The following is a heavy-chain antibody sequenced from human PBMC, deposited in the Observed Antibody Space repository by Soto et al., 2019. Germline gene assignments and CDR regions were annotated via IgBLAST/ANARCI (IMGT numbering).Heavy chain of an antibody. CDR1: GYTFTGYY. CDR2: INPNSGGT. Sequence: ASVKVSCKASGYTFTGYYMHWVRQAPGQGLEWMGWINPNSGGTNYAQKFQGWVTMTRDTSISTAYMELSRLRSDDTAVYYCARGEGLGLDYYYMDVWGKGTTVTVSS. CDR3: ARGEGLGLDYYYMDV. J-gene: IGHJ6*03. V-gene: IGHV1-2*04. D-gene: IGHD5-12*01.